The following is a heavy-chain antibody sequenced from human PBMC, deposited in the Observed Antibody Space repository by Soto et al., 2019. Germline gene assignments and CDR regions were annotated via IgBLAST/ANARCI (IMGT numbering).Heavy chain of an antibody. J-gene: IGHJ6*02. D-gene: IGHD5-18*01. Sequence: EVQLAESGGVVVQPGGSLRLSCAASGFTFDDYTMHWVRQAPGKGLEWVSLISWDGGSTYYADSVKGRFTISRDNSKNSLYLQMNSLRTEDTALYYCAKDIELGGDTAMVQIYGMDVWGQGTTVTVSS. CDR3: AKDIELGGDTAMVQIYGMDV. CDR2: ISWDGGST. CDR1: GFTFDDYT. V-gene: IGHV3-43*01.